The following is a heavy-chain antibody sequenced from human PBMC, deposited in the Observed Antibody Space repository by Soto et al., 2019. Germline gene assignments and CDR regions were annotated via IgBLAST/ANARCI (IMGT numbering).Heavy chain of an antibody. CDR2: IYQSGST. CDR3: ARDTRDGDYFEY. CDR1: GDSISSGGYS. J-gene: IGHJ4*02. D-gene: IGHD1-26*01. Sequence: QLQLQESGSGLVKPSQTLSLTCVVSGDSISSGGYSCTWIRQPPGKGVEWIGNIYQSGSTRYNPPLESRVTISVDKSKNPFSLERNSVTAADTAVYYCARDTRDGDYFEYWGQGILVNVSS. V-gene: IGHV4-30-2*01.